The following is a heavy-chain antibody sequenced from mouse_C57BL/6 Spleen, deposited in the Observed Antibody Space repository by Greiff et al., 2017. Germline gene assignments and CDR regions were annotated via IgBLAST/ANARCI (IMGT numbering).Heavy chain of an antibody. J-gene: IGHJ4*01. CDR1: GFTISSYA. CDR2: ISDGGSYT. Sequence: EVQLVESGGGLVKPGGSLKLSCAASGFTISSYAMSWVRQTPEKRLEWVATISDGGSYTYYPDNVKVRFTIPRDNAKNNLYLQMSHLTSEATAMYYCASAVYAMDFWGQVTSVTVSS. V-gene: IGHV5-4*01. CDR3: ASAVYAMDF.